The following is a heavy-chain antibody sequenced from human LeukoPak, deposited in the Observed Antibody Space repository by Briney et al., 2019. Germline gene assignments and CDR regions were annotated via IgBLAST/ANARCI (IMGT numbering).Heavy chain of an antibody. Sequence: GGSLRLSCAASGFTFSSYGMHWVRQAPGKGLEWVAVISYDGSNKYYADSVKGRFTISRDNSKNTLYLQMNSLRAEDTAVYYCAKDLAPHCSSTSCYALLYFYYGMDVWGQGTTVTVSS. CDR1: GFTFSSYG. V-gene: IGHV3-30*18. CDR2: ISYDGSNK. CDR3: AKDLAPHCSSTSCYALLYFYYGMDV. J-gene: IGHJ6*02. D-gene: IGHD2-2*01.